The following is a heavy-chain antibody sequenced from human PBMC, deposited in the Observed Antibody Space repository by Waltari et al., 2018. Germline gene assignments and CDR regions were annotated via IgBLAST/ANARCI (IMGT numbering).Heavy chain of an antibody. CDR3: AHKGFVVPAATPYYYYYGMDV. V-gene: IGHV2-5*01. J-gene: IGHJ6*02. D-gene: IGHD2-2*01. CDR1: GFSLSTSGVG. CDR2: IYWNDDK. Sequence: QITLKESGPTLVKPTQTLTLTCTFSGFSLSTSGVGVGWIRPPPGKALEWLALIYWNDDKRYSPALKSRLTITKDTSKNQVVLTMTNMDPVDTATYYCAHKGFVVPAATPYYYYYGMDVWGQGTTVTVSS.